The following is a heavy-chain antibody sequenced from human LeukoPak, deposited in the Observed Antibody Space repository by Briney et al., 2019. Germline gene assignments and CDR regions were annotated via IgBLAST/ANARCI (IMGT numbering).Heavy chain of an antibody. CDR2: MCGSGDDT. CDR1: WFNFRTKA. J-gene: IGHJ4*02. CDR3: AKDFRVSY. Sequence: GGSLRLFCAASWFNFRTKAMAWVRQAPGKGLDWVSAMCGSGDDTYYADSVKGRFTSSRENSKNTLSLPMTSLRAEDTAVYYCAKDFRVSYWGQGTLVTVSS. V-gene: IGHV3-23*01.